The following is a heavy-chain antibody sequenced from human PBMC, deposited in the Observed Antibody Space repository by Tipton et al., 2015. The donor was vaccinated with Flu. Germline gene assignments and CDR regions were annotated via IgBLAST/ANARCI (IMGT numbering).Heavy chain of an antibody. D-gene: IGHD3-10*02. J-gene: IGHJ4*02. V-gene: IGHV4-39*01. CDR1: SGSIRSTNYF. CDR2: IYPRGTT. CDR3: ARLSYYDVDLKNFYFDY. Sequence: TLSLTCTVSSGSIRSTNYFCAWIRQPPGKRLGLIGRIYPRGTTYNNPSLKSRVTISVDTSKAQFSLMLRSVTAADTAVYYCARLSYYDVDLKNFYFDYWGQGALVTVSS.